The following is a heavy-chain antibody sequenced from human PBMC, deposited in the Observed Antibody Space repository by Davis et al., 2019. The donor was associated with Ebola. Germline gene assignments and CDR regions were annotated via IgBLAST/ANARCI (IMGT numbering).Heavy chain of an antibody. Sequence: ESLKISCAASGFTFSSNSMNWVRQAPGKGLEWVSFISSSSNYIYYADSVKGRFTVSRDNAKNSLYLQMNSLRAEDTAVYYCVRDEDWNYDYWGQGTLVTVSS. CDR3: VRDEDWNYDY. CDR1: GFTFSSNS. D-gene: IGHD1-7*01. CDR2: ISSSSNYI. J-gene: IGHJ4*02. V-gene: IGHV3-21*01.